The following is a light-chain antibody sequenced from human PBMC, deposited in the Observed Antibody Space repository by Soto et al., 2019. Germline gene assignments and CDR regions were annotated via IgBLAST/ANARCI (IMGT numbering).Light chain of an antibody. CDR3: SSYTTVSTNV. V-gene: IGLV2-14*01. CDR2: DVR. Sequence: QSVLTQPASVSGSPGQSITISCTGTSSDVGGYNYVSWYQQHPGKAPKLMIYDVRNRPSGVSNRFSGSKSVNTASLTISGLQAEDEDDYYCSSYTTVSTNVFGTGTKVTVL. J-gene: IGLJ1*01. CDR1: SSDVGGYNY.